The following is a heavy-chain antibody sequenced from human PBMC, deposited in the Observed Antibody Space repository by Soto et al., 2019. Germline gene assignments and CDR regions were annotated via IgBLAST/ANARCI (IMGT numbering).Heavy chain of an antibody. D-gene: IGHD5-12*01. CDR2: IYPGDSDV. CDR3: AQYNYVGDGGYDSAFDT. V-gene: IGHV5-51*01. Sequence: GESLKISCQGSGYTFSTYWVDWVRQRPGKGLDWMRTIYPGDSDVKYSPSIQGQVTILADKSISTAYPQWNSPKASDTAVCYCAQYNYVGDGGYDSAFDTWGQGTVVTVSA. J-gene: IGHJ4*02. CDR1: GYTFSTYW.